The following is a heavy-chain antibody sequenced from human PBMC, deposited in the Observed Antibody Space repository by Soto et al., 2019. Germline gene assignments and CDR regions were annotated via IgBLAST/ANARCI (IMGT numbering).Heavy chain of an antibody. Sequence: SETLSLTCTVSGGSISSSSYYWGWIRQPPGKGLEWIGSIYYSGSTYYNPSLKSRVTISVDTSKNQFSLKLSSVTAADTAVYYCATGSGGSSNWFDPWGQGSLVPVSS. CDR2: IYYSGST. D-gene: IGHD2-15*01. V-gene: IGHV4-39*01. CDR1: GGSISSSSYY. CDR3: ATGSGGSSNWFDP. J-gene: IGHJ5*02.